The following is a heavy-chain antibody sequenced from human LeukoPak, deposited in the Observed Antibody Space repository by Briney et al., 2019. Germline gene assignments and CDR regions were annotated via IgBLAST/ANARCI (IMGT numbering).Heavy chain of an antibody. V-gene: IGHV4-39*07. CDR3: ASSKQPGYYDFWSGTDAFDI. D-gene: IGHD3-3*01. CDR2: VYYSGST. Sequence: KPSETLSLTCTVSGGSISSSSYYWGWIRQPPGKGLEWIGNVYYSGSTFYNPSLKSRVTISVDTSKNQFSLKLSSVTAADTAVYYCASSKQPGYYDFWSGTDAFDIWGQGTMVTVSS. J-gene: IGHJ3*02. CDR1: GGSISSSSYY.